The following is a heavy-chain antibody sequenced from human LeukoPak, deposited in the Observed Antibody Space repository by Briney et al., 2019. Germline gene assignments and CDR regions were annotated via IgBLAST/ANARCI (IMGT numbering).Heavy chain of an antibody. CDR3: ARGGTQWGPLGY. Sequence: SQTLSLTCTVSGNSISSGDNYWSWIRQPAGKGLEWIGRIYTSGSTNYNPSLKSRVTISGDTSKNQFSLRLSSVTAADTAVYYCARGGTQWGPLGYWGQGTLVTVSS. D-gene: IGHD1-1*01. CDR1: GNSISSGDNY. V-gene: IGHV4-61*02. CDR2: IYTSGST. J-gene: IGHJ4*02.